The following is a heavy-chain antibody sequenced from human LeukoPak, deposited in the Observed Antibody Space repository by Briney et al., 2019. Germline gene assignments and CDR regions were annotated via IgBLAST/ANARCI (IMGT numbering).Heavy chain of an antibody. J-gene: IGHJ1*01. CDR1: GYTLTELS. Sequence: ASVKVSCKVSGYTLTELSMHWVRQAPGKGLEWMGGFDPEDGETIYAQKFQGRVTMTEDTSTDTAYMELSSLRSEDTAVYYCARDAPVDYDSSGYYSAEYFQHWGQGTLVTVSS. CDR3: ARDAPVDYDSSGYYSAEYFQH. D-gene: IGHD3-22*01. V-gene: IGHV1-24*01. CDR2: FDPEDGET.